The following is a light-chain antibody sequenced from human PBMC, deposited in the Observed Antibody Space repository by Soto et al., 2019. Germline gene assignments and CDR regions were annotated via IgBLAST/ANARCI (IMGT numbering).Light chain of an antibody. J-gene: IGLJ3*02. V-gene: IGLV4-69*01. CDR2: LNSDGSH. CDR3: QTWGTGIWV. CDR1: SGHSSYA. Sequence: QPVLTQSPSASASLGASVKLTCTLSSGHSSYAIAWHQQQPEKGPRHLMKLNSDGSHSKGDGIPDRFSGSSSGAERYLTISSLQSEDEADYYCQTWGTGIWVFGGGTKLTVL.